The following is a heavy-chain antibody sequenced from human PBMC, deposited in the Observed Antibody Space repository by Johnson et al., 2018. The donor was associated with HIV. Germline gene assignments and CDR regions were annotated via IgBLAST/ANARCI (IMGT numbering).Heavy chain of an antibody. CDR2: IKGKIDGGTT. J-gene: IGHJ3*02. D-gene: IGHD3-16*01. Sequence: VQLVESGGGLVQPGGSLRLSCAASGFTFSDAWMTWVRQAPGKGLEWIGRIKGKIDGGTTDYDVPVKGRFTISRDNSKNMLYLQMNRLKTEDTAVYYCTTERLQKVRRAFDIWGQGTMVTVSS. CDR1: GFTFSDAW. CDR3: TTERLQKVRRAFDI. V-gene: IGHV3-15*01.